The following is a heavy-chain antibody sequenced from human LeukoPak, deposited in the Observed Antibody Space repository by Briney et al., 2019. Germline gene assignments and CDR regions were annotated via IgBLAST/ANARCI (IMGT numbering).Heavy chain of an antibody. CDR1: GGSISSSSYY. V-gene: IGHV4-39*02. J-gene: IGHJ6*03. CDR2: IYYSGNT. D-gene: IGHD3-10*01. CDR3: ARDGFGGMDV. Sequence: PSETLSLTCTVSGGSISSSSYYWGWIRQPPGKGLEWIASIYYSGNTYYNPSLKSRVAISVDTSKNQFSLKLSSVTAADTAVYYCARDGFGGMDVWGKGTTVTVSS.